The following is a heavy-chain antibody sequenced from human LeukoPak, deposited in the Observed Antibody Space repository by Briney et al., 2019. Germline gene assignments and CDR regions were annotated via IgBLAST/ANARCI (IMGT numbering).Heavy chain of an antibody. Sequence: PSETLSLTYSVSGASVHTSSHYWAWIRQPPGKGLEWIGSIYHTGQTFVSASPGSRLSMSVDPSRDLLFLNLTSVTASDTAIYYCVRGFVLTRRFDCWGQGALVIVSS. CDR1: GASVHTSSHY. CDR3: VRGFVLTRRFDC. D-gene: IGHD2-21*01. V-gene: IGHV4-39*02. J-gene: IGHJ4*02. CDR2: IYHTGQT.